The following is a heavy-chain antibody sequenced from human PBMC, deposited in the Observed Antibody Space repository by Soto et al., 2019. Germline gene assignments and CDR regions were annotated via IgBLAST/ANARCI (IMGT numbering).Heavy chain of an antibody. D-gene: IGHD3-16*01. J-gene: IGHJ6*02. Sequence: QMQLVESGGGLVEPGGSLRLSCEASGFTFSNHYMSWIRQAPGKGLEWVSYISRSGSTIYYADSVRGRFTISRDNSKSSVXLQMDSLRAEDTAMYYCGRDPELWDENVATRPSIYYYGMDVWGQGTTVTVSS. CDR3: GRDPELWDENVATRPSIYYYGMDV. CDR2: ISRSGSTI. CDR1: GFTFSNHY. V-gene: IGHV3-11*01.